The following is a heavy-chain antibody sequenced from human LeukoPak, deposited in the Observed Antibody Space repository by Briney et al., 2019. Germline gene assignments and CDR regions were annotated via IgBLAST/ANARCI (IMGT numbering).Heavy chain of an antibody. CDR3: ARDPDNSGYYHDAFDI. D-gene: IGHD3-22*01. CDR2: ISSSGSTI. J-gene: IGHJ3*02. V-gene: IGHV3-11*04. Sequence: GGSLRLSCAASGFTFSDYYMSWIRQAPGKGLEWVSYISSSGSTIYYADSVKGRFTISRDNAKNSLYLQMNSLRAEDTAVYYCARDPDNSGYYHDAFDIWGQGTMVTVCS. CDR1: GFTFSDYY.